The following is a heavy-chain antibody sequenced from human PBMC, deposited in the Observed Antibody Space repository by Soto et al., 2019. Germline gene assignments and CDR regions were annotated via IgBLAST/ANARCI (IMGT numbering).Heavy chain of an antibody. Sequence: GGSLRLSCAASGFIFTNYAMNWVRQAPGKGLEWVSVIGGRGNSAYYADSVQGRFTISRNNSKNTLSLQMSSLTADDTAIYYCVREGRGSFDFWGRGTMVTVSS. V-gene: IGHV3-23*01. CDR3: VREGRGSFDF. CDR1: GFIFTNYA. CDR2: IGGRGNSA. J-gene: IGHJ3*01. D-gene: IGHD5-12*01.